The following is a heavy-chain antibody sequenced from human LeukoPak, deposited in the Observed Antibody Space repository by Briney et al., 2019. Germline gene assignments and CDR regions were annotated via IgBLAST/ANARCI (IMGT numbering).Heavy chain of an antibody. CDR3: ARDRVLRYFDWLLRGVDWFDP. CDR2: ISAYNGNT. Sequence: GESLKISCKASGYTFTSYGISWVRQAPGQGLEWMGWISAYNGNTNYAQKLQGRVTMTTDTSTSTAYMELRSLRSDDTAVYYCARDRVLRYFDWLLRGVDWFDPWGQGTLVTVSS. V-gene: IGHV1-18*01. D-gene: IGHD3-9*01. CDR1: GYTFTSYG. J-gene: IGHJ5*02.